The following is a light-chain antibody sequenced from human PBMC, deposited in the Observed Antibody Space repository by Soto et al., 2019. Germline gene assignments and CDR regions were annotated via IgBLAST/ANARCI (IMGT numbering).Light chain of an antibody. CDR2: DVF. V-gene: IGLV2-11*01. CDR3: SSYAGAHSYEV. Sequence: QSVLTQPRSVSGSPGQSVTISCSGTSSDVGAYGFVSWYQQSPGKAPKLIIYDVFKRPSGVPDRFSGSKTGNTASLTISGLQTEDEADYHCSSYAGAHSYEVFGGGTKLTVL. J-gene: IGLJ2*01. CDR1: SSDVGAYGF.